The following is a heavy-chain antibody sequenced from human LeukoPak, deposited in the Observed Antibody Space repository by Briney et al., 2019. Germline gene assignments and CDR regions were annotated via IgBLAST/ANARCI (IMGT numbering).Heavy chain of an antibody. D-gene: IGHD6-19*01. CDR3: ARAQAVAGTGGFDP. CDR2: ISSDGSTT. V-gene: IGHV3-74*01. J-gene: IGHJ5*02. Sequence: GGSLRLSCAASGFSFNSYWMHWVRQVPGKGLVWVSRISSDGSTTSYADSVKGRFTISRDNAKNALYLQMNSLRDEDTAIYYCARAQAVAGTGGFDPWGQGTLVTVSS. CDR1: GFSFNSYW.